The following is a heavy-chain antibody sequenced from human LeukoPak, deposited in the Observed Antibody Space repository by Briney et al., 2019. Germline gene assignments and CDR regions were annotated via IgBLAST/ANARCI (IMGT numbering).Heavy chain of an antibody. CDR1: GYSFTSYW. J-gene: IGHJ4*02. CDR2: IYPGDSDT. CDR3: ARRVDSRLYYFDY. D-gene: IGHD3-22*01. Sequence: GESLKISFKGSGYSFTSYWIGWVRQMPGKGLEWMGIIYPGDSDTRYSPSFQGQVTISADKSISTAYLQWSSLKASDTAMYYCARRVDSRLYYFDYWGQGTLVTVSS. V-gene: IGHV5-51*01.